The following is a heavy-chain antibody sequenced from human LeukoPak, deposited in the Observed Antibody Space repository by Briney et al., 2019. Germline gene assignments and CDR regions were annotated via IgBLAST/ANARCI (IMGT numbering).Heavy chain of an antibody. J-gene: IGHJ4*02. Sequence: SETLSLTCAVYGGSFSGYYWSWIRQPPGKGLEWIGGINHSGSTNYNPSLKSRVTISVDTSKNQFSLQLRSVTAADTAVYYCARGSDYLDCWGQGTLVTDSS. CDR2: INHSGST. CDR1: GGSFSGYY. CDR3: ARGSDYLDC. V-gene: IGHV4-34*01.